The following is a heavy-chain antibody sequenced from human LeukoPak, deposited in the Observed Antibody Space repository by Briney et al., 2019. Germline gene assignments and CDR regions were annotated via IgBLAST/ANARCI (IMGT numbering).Heavy chain of an antibody. CDR3: ARSPGGYYDSSVDFDY. Sequence: SVKVSCKASGGTFSSYAISWVRQAPGQGLEWMGGIIPIFGTANYAQKFQGRVTITADESTSTAYMELSSLRSEDTAVYCCARSPGGYYDSSVDFDYWGQGTLVTVSS. CDR1: GGTFSSYA. D-gene: IGHD3-22*01. J-gene: IGHJ4*02. V-gene: IGHV1-69*01. CDR2: IIPIFGTA.